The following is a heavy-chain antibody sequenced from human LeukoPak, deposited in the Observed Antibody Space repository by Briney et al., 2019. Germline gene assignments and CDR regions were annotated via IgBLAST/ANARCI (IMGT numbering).Heavy chain of an antibody. CDR3: AREAGYYGSGTIYYYYGMGV. J-gene: IGHJ6*02. CDR2: IYYSGST. D-gene: IGHD3-10*01. V-gene: IGHV4-59*01. CDR1: GGSISSYY. Sequence: PSETLSLTCTVSGGSISSYYWSWIRQPPGKGLEWIGYIYYSGSTNYNPSLKSRVTISVDTSKNQFSLKLSSVTAADTAVYYCAREAGYYGSGTIYYYYGMGVWGQGTTVTVSS.